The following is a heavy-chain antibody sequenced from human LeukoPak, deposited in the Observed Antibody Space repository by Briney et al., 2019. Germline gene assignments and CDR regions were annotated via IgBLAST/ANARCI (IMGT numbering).Heavy chain of an antibody. V-gene: IGHV3-74*01. CDR1: GFSFSSYW. CDR3: ATVGGVSGRAFDM. J-gene: IGHJ3*02. D-gene: IGHD2-8*01. Sequence: GGSLRLSCAASGFSFSSYWLHWVRHAPGKGLVWVSHIKSDGSSTGYADSVKGRFAISRDNAKNTLYLQMNSLRVEDAAVYYCATVGGVSGRAFDMWGQGTVVTVSS. CDR2: IKSDGSST.